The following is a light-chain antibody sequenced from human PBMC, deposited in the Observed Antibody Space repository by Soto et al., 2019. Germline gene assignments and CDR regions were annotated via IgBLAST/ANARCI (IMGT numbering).Light chain of an antibody. CDR1: SSDVGSYDL. CDR3: CSYAGSSTPYV. J-gene: IGLJ1*01. CDR2: EVT. Sequence: QAASVSGSPGQSITISCTGTSSDVGSYDLVSWYQQHPGKAPKLMIYEVTKRPSGVSNRFSGSKSGNTASLTISGLQAEDEAGYYCCSYAGSSTPYVFGTGTKLTVL. V-gene: IGLV2-23*02.